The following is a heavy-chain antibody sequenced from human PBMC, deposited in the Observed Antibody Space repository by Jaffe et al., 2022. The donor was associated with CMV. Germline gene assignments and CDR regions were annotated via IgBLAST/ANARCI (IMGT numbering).Heavy chain of an antibody. J-gene: IGHJ3*02. CDR2: IYWDDDK. V-gene: IGHV2-5*02. D-gene: IGHD3-3*01. CDR3: AHFKTDLVPLEWLLSEDSGSLNDAFDI. CDR1: GFSLSTSGVG. Sequence: QITLKESGPTLVKPTQTLTLTCTFSGFSLSTSGVGVGWIRQPPGKALEWLALIYWDDDKRYSPSLKSRLTITKDTSKNQVVLTMTNMDPVDTATYYCAHFKTDLVPLEWLLSEDSGSLNDAFDIWGQGTMVTVSS.